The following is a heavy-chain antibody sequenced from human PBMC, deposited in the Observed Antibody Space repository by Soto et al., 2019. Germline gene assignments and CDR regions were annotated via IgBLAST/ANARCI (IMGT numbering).Heavy chain of an antibody. Sequence: SLTCTVSGGSISSYYWSWIRQPPGKGLEWIGYIYYSGSTNYNPSLKSRVTISVDTSKNQFSLKLSSVTAADTAVYYCARDRDFWSGYHRAPYGMDVWGQGTTVTVSS. CDR2: IYYSGST. D-gene: IGHD3-3*01. CDR1: GGSISSYY. J-gene: IGHJ6*02. V-gene: IGHV4-59*01. CDR3: ARDRDFWSGYHRAPYGMDV.